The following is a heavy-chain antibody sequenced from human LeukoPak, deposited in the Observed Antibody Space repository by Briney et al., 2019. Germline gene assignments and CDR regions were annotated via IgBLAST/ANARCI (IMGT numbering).Heavy chain of an antibody. D-gene: IGHD3-16*01. CDR2: IKTDGSIT. V-gene: IGHV3-74*01. CDR1: GFSFSVYW. J-gene: IGHJ4*02. CDR3: AKIPQVATYTVPNFDF. Sequence: PGGSLRLSCAASGFSFSVYWMHWVRHAPGKGPVWVSRIKTDGSITYYADSVKGRFTISRDNSKNTLYLQMNSLRAEDTAVYYCAKIPQVATYTVPNFDFWGQGTLVTVSS.